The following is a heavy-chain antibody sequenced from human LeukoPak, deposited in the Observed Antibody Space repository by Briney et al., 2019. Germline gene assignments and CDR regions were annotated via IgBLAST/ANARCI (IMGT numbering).Heavy chain of an antibody. D-gene: IGHD3-3*01. Sequence: GGSLRLSCAASGFTFSSNWMTWVRQAPGKGLEWVANIKQDGSEKYYVDSVKGRFTISRDNAKKSLYLQMNSLRAEDTAMYYCARDEYLWSGYYPHQAFDYWGQGTLVTVSS. V-gene: IGHV3-7*01. CDR3: ARDEYLWSGYYPHQAFDY. CDR2: IKQDGSEK. CDR1: GFTFSSNW. J-gene: IGHJ4*02.